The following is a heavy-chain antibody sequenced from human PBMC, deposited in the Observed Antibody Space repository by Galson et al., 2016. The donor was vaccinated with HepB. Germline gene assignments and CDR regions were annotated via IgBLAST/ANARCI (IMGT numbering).Heavy chain of an antibody. CDR2: INPYSGDT. Sequence: SVKVSCKASGYTFTSYGISWVRQVPGKGLEWMGWINPYSGDTHYAQTLRGRVTLTRDTSTNTAFMEGRGLRFDDTAVFYCARDTYRGHLDNGVAFDFWGQGTLVTVSS. V-gene: IGHV1-18*01. CDR1: GYTFTSYG. CDR3: ARDTYRGHLDNGVAFDF. J-gene: IGHJ4*02. D-gene: IGHD4-17*01.